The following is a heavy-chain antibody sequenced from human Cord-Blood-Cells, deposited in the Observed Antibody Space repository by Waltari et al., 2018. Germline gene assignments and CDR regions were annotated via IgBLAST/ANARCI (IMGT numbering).Heavy chain of an antibody. V-gene: IGHV4-34*01. D-gene: IGHD2-15*01. CDR3: AGGVVVAATPIRWFDP. CDR1: GGSFSGYY. Sequence: QVQLQQWGAGLLKPSETLSLTCAVYGGSFSGYYWSWIRQPPGKGLEWIGEINHSGSTNYNPYLKSRVTISVDTSKNQFSLKLSSVTAADTAVYYCAGGVVVAATPIRWFDPWGQGTLVTVSS. CDR2: INHSGST. J-gene: IGHJ5*02.